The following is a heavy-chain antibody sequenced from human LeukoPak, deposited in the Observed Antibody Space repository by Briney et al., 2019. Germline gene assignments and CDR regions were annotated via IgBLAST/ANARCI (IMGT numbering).Heavy chain of an antibody. J-gene: IGHJ4*02. CDR2: INPSGGST. D-gene: IGHD6-19*01. V-gene: IGHV1-46*01. CDR1: GYTFTSYY. Sequence: ASVTVSYQASGYTFTSYYMHWVRQAPGQGLEWMGIINPSGGSTSYAQKFQGRVTMTRDTSTSTVYMELSSLRSEDTAVYYCAREGSGWYSGVYYFDYWGQGTLVTVSS. CDR3: AREGSGWYSGVYYFDY.